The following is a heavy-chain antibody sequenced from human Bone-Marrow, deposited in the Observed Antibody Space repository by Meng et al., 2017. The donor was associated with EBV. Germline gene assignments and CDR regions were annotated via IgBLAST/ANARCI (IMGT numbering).Heavy chain of an antibody. J-gene: IGHJ5*02. CDR1: DGSISSSSYY. CDR3: ARHSSRGYYGDLDWFDT. V-gene: IGHV4-39*01. D-gene: IGHD3-3*01. Sequence: QVQLQESGPGRVKLSETLSLTCIVSDGSISSSSYYWGWIRQTPGKGLGWIGSIYYSGTTHYNPSLKSRVTISVDTSKNQFSLKLNSVTAADTAVYYCARHSSRGYYGDLDWFDTWGQGTLVTVAS. CDR2: IYYSGTT.